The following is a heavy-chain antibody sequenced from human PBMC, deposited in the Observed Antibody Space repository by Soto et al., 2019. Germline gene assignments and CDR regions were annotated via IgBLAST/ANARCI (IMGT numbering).Heavy chain of an antibody. J-gene: IGHJ4*02. D-gene: IGHD3-3*01. CDR2: ISGSGGST. CDR1: GFTFSSYA. Sequence: EVQLLESGGGLVQPGGSLRLSCAASGFTFSSYAMSWVRQAPGKGLEWVSAISGSGGSTYYADSVKGRFTISRDNSKNTLYLQMNSLRAEDTAVYYCANDAMTRMYYDFWSGLSPLSDYWGQGTLVTVSS. CDR3: ANDAMTRMYYDFWSGLSPLSDY. V-gene: IGHV3-23*01.